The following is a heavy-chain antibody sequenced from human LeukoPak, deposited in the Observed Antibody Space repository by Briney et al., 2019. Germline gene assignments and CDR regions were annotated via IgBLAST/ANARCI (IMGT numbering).Heavy chain of an antibody. CDR3: ARSPWEDGSGQTYYFDY. V-gene: IGHV4-4*08. CDR1: GGSVSSYY. Sequence: PSETLSLTCSVSGGSVSSYYWSWIRQSPGKGLEWIGYIHNSGRTNYNPSLKSRVTGFVDTSKNQVSLRLSSVTAADTAVYYCARSPWEDGSGQTYYFDYWGQGTLVTVSS. D-gene: IGHD3-10*01. J-gene: IGHJ4*02. CDR2: IHNSGRT.